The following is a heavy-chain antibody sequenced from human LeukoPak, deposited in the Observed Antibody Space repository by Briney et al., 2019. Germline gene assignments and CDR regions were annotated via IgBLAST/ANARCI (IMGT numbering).Heavy chain of an antibody. CDR3: CRSAVMKQIVVDYELPDY. V-gene: IGHV4-59*01. CDR2: IFYSGST. CDR1: GGSISNYY. Sequence: SETLSLTCTVSGGSISNYYLSWIRQPPGKELEWMGYIFYSGSTSYNPYLTSRVTSSVDTSKNKFSVKLSSVTAADAASDDCCRSAVMKQIVVDYELPDYWGEGTMVTVSS. J-gene: IGHJ3*01. D-gene: IGHD3-22*01.